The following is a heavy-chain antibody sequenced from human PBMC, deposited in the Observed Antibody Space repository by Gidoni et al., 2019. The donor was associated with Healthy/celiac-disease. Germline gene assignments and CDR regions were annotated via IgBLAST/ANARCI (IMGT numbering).Heavy chain of an antibody. V-gene: IGHV5-10-1*03. CDR1: GYSFTSYW. D-gene: IGHD1-26*01. J-gene: IGHJ3*02. CDR2: IDPGDPYT. CDR3: ARHGTLGATRLAADAFDI. Sequence: EVQLVQSGAEVKKPGASLRISCKGSGYSFTSYWISWVRQMPGKGLAWMGRIDPGDPYTNSSPSFQGHVTISADKSISTAYLQWSSLKASDTAMYYCARHGTLGATRLAADAFDIWGQGTMVTVSS.